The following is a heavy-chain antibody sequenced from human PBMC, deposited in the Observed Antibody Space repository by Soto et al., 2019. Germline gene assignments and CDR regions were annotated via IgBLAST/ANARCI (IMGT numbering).Heavy chain of an antibody. CDR2: ISAHNGNT. J-gene: IGHJ4*02. CDR1: GYGFTTYG. CDR3: ARGRYGDY. Sequence: QIHLVQSGAEVKKPGASVKVSCWGSGYGFTTYGITWVRQAPGQGLEWMAWISAHNGNTNYAQKLQGRVTVTRDTSTSTAYMELRSLRSDDTAVYYCARGRYGDYSGQGALVTVSS. D-gene: IGHD1-1*01. V-gene: IGHV1-18*01.